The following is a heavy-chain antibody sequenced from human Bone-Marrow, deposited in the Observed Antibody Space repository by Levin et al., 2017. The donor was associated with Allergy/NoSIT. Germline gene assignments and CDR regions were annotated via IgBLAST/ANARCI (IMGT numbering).Heavy chain of an antibody. CDR3: ARDDPINFGSSSRKLDYYYYGMDV. J-gene: IGHJ6*02. CDR2: IIPIFGTA. Sequence: ASVKVSCKASGGTFSSYAISWVRQAPGQGLEWMGGIIPIFGTANYAQKFQGRVTITADKSTSTAYMELSSLRSEDTAVYYCARDDPINFGSSSRKLDYYYYGMDVWGQGTTVTVSS. V-gene: IGHV1-69*06. CDR1: GGTFSSYA. D-gene: IGHD6-6*01.